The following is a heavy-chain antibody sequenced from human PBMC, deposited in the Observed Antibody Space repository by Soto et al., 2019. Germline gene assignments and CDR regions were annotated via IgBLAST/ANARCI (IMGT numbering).Heavy chain of an antibody. CDR3: ARVGPQLGGGFDY. J-gene: IGHJ4*02. Sequence: QVQLVQSGAEVKKPGSSVKVSCKASGGTFSSYAISWVRQAPGQGLEWMGGIIPLFGTANYAQKFQGRVTITADESTSTAYMGMSSLRSEDTAVYYWARVGPQLGGGFDYWGQGTLVTASS. D-gene: IGHD6-13*01. CDR2: IIPLFGTA. CDR1: GGTFSSYA. V-gene: IGHV1-69*01.